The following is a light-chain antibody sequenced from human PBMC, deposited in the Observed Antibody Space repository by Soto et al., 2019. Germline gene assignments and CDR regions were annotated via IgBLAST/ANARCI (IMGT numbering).Light chain of an antibody. V-gene: IGLV2-11*01. CDR1: SSDVGGYDY. Sequence: QSALTQPRSVSGSPGQSVTISCTGTSSDVGGYDYVSWYQQHPGKAPKVMIYEVTKRPSGVPDRFSGSRSGNTASLTISGLQAEDDEDYYCCSYAGTYTFYVFGSGTKLTVL. CDR3: CSYAGTYTFYV. CDR2: EVT. J-gene: IGLJ1*01.